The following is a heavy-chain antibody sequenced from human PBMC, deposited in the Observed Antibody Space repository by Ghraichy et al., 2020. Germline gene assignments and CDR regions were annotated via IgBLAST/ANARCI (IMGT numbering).Heavy chain of an antibody. D-gene: IGHD1-26*01. J-gene: IGHJ4*02. CDR3: ARSWRVVGDSKPTDY. CDR2: IKKDGGEI. V-gene: IGHV3-7*01. Sequence: GGSLRLSCLVSGFSFSTYWMTWIRQAPGKGLEWVASIKKDGGEIYYMDSVKGRFTISRDNAKNSLYLQMNSLRAEDTAVYYCARSWRVVGDSKPTDYWGQGPLVTVSS. CDR1: GFSFSTYW.